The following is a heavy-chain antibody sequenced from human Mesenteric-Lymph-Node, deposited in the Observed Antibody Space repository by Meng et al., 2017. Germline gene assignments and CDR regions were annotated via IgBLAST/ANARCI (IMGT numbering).Heavy chain of an antibody. CDR1: CGSFSCFC. CDR3: GRDQGRELINH. CDR2: INNGGST. D-gene: IGHD1-7*01. J-gene: IGHJ4*02. V-gene: IGHV4-34*01. Sequence: QVSRRPGGRGLLRPVGSLALPRPVYCGSFSCFCWSRTRPPPRQGLEWMGDINNGGSTNNDTSYKSRVIISVDTSKDQSYLSLFSVNVPDTAVYYCGRDQGRELINHWGQGTLVTVSS.